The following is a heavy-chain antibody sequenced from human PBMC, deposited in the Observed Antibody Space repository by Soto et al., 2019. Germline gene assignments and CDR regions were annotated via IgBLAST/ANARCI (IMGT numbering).Heavy chain of an antibody. CDR3: ARDGGYCSSTSCDTTFDY. CDR2: ISYDGGNK. D-gene: IGHD2-2*02. J-gene: IGHJ4*02. V-gene: IGHV3-30*03. Sequence: HPGGSLRLSCAASGFTFSSYGMHWVRQAPGKGLEWVAIISYDGGNKYYADSVKGRFTISRDNAKNTLYLQMNSLRAEDTAVYYCARDGGYCSSTSCDTTFDYWGQGTLVTVSS. CDR1: GFTFSSYG.